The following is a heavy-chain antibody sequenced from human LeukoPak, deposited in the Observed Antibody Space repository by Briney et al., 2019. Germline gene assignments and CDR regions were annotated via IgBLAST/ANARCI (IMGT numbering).Heavy chain of an antibody. V-gene: IGHV1-2*02. J-gene: IGHJ5*02. D-gene: IGHD6-13*01. Sequence: ASVKVSCKASGYTFTGYYMHWVRQAPGQGLEWMGWINPNSGGTNYAQKFQGRVTMTRDTSISTAYMELSRLRSDDTAVYYCARERGYSSSWLGWFDPWGQGTLVTVSS. CDR3: ARERGYSSSWLGWFDP. CDR2: INPNSGGT. CDR1: GYTFTGYY.